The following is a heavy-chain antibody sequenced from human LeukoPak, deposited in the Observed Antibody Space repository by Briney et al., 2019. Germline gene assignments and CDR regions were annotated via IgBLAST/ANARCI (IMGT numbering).Heavy chain of an antibody. V-gene: IGHV4-31*03. Sequence: SETVTLTCTVSGASISSGGYSWSRVRQHPGKGLEWIGCIYYTGSTYYNPSLERRVTISVATSKNQFSLKVSSVTAADTAVYFCARTITIFGALGYFDYWGQGTLVNVSS. J-gene: IGHJ4*02. D-gene: IGHD3-3*01. CDR2: IYYTGST. CDR3: ARTITIFGALGYFDY. CDR1: GASISSGGYS.